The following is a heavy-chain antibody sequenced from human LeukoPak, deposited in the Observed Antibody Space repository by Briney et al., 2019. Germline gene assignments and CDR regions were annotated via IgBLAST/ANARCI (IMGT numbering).Heavy chain of an antibody. D-gene: IGHD6-13*01. Sequence: SETLSLTCTVSGGSISSGSYYWSWIRQPAGKGLEWIGRIYTSGSTNYNPSLKSRVTISVDTSKNQFSLKLSSVTAADTAVYYCARSIAAAEWFDPWGQGTLVTVSS. CDR3: ARSIAAAEWFDP. CDR2: IYTSGST. CDR1: GGSISSGSYY. V-gene: IGHV4-61*02. J-gene: IGHJ5*02.